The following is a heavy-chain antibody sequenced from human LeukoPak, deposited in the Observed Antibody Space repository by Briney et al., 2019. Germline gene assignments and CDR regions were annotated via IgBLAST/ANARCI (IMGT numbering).Heavy chain of an antibody. CDR1: AGSIRNYY. CDR3: ARGPLGFCTTSGCSTDAFDI. CDR2: VYYSGST. D-gene: IGHD2-2*02. Sequence: SETLSLTCTVSAGSIRNYYWSWIRQPPGQGLEWIGYVYYSGSTDYNPSLQSRVTISVDIPKKHFSLELTSVTAADTAVYYCARGPLGFCTTSGCSTDAFDIWGQGTMVTVSS. J-gene: IGHJ3*02. V-gene: IGHV4-59*01.